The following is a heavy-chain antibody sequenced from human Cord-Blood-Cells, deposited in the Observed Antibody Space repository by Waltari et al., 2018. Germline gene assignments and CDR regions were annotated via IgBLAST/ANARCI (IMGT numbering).Heavy chain of an antibody. J-gene: IGHJ3*02. D-gene: IGHD4-17*01. V-gene: IGHV4-4*07. CDR1: VGPISSYY. Sequence: QVQLQESAPGLGKLSETLSLTSTVPVGPISSYYWSWIRQPAGKGLEWIGRIYTSGSTNYNPSLKSRVTMSVDTSKNQFSLKLSSVTAADTAVYYCARAYGGNSDAFDIWGQGTMVTVSS. CDR2: IYTSGST. CDR3: ARAYGGNSDAFDI.